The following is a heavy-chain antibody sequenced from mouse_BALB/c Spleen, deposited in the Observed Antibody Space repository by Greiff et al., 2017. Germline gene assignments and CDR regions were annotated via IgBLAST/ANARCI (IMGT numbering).Heavy chain of an antibody. Sequence: EVQGVESGGGLVKPGGSLKLSCAASGFAFSSYDMSWVRQTPEKRLEWVAYISSGGGSTYYPDTVKGRFTISRDNAKNTLYLQMSSLKSEDTAMYYCARGEVRRFAYWGQGTLVTVSA. CDR2: ISSGGGST. D-gene: IGHD2-14*01. CDR1: GFAFSSYD. J-gene: IGHJ3*01. CDR3: ARGEVRRFAY. V-gene: IGHV5-12-1*01.